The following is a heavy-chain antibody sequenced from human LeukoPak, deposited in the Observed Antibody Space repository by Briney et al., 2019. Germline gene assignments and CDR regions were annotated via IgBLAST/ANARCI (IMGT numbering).Heavy chain of an antibody. CDR1: GYTFTGYY. V-gene: IGHV1-2*02. J-gene: IGHJ4*02. CDR2: INPNSGGT. D-gene: IGHD3-10*01. CDR3: AGGFYGSGSYYNFDY. Sequence: GASVKVSCKASGYTFTGYYMHWVRQAPGQGLEWMGWINPNSGGTNYAQKFRGRVTMTRDTSISTAYMELSRLRSDDTAVYYCAGGFYGSGSYYNFDYWGQGTLVTVSS.